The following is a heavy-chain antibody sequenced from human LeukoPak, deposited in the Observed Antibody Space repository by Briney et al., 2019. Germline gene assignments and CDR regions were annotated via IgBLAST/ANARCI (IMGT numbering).Heavy chain of an antibody. V-gene: IGHV4-59*01. D-gene: IGHD3-3*01. Sequence: SETLSLTCTVSGGSISSYYWSWIRQPPGKGLEWIGYIYYSGSTNYNPSLKSRVTISVDTSKNQFSLKLSSVTAADTAVYYCARESPLRFLEWPSYYFDYWGQGTLVTVSS. CDR3: ARESPLRFLEWPSYYFDY. CDR2: IYYSGST. CDR1: GGSISSYY. J-gene: IGHJ4*02.